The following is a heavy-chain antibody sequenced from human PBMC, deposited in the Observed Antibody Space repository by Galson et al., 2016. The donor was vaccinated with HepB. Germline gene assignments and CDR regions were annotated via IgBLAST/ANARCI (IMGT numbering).Heavy chain of an antibody. CDR3: ARDHLWAFDY. Sequence: SLRLSCAASGFTFSSYSMNWVRQAPGKGLEWVSYISSGAIYYSDSVKGRCTISRDNAKNSLYLQMNSLRAEDTAVYYCARDHLWAFDYWGQGTLVTVSS. V-gene: IGHV3-48*04. J-gene: IGHJ4*02. CDR2: ISSGAI. CDR1: GFTFSSYS. D-gene: IGHD7-27*01.